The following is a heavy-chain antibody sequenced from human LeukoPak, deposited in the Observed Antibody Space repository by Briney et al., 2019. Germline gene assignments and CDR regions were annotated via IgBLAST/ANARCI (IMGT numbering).Heavy chain of an antibody. CDR1: GFTFSSYA. CDR3: TRVFYYGSRYYYMDV. CDR2: ISSSGSTI. Sequence: PGGSLRLSCAASGFTFSSYAMSWVRQAPGKGLEWFSYISSSGSTIYYADSVKGRFTISRDNAKNSLYLQMINLRAEDTAVYYCTRVFYYGSRYYYMDVWGKGTTVTISS. D-gene: IGHD3-10*01. V-gene: IGHV3-48*03. J-gene: IGHJ6*03.